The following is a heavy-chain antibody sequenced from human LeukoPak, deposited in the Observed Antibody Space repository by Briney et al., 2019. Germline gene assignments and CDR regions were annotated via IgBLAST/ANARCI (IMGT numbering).Heavy chain of an antibody. Sequence: HPGGSLRLSCAASGFALSSHWMTWVRQVPGRGPEWVANVNRDGSETYYLDSVMGRFTISKDNAKNSLYLQMNSLRAEDTALYHCARNNGMDVWGQGTTVIVSS. J-gene: IGHJ6*02. CDR3: ARNNGMDV. CDR1: GFALSSHW. V-gene: IGHV3-7*03. CDR2: VNRDGSET.